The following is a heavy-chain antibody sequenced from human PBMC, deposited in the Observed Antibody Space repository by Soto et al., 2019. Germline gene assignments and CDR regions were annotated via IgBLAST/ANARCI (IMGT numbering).Heavy chain of an antibody. CDR1: GGSISSYY. V-gene: IGHV4-59*12. CDR2: IYFSGGT. D-gene: IGHD6-13*01. CDR3: ARESRSWYGSIWDY. J-gene: IGHJ4*02. Sequence: SSETLSLTCTVSGGSISSYYWSWIRQPPGKGLEWIGYIYFSGGTNYNPSLKSRDTISVDTSKDQFSLKLSSVTTANTAGYYCARESRSWYGSIWDYWGQGTLVTVS.